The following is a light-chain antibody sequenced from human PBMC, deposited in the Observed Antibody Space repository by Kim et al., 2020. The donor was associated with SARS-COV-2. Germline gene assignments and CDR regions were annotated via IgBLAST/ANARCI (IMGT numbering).Light chain of an antibody. CDR1: KLGDKY. CDR2: QDS. CDR3: QACDSSTSWV. Sequence: SYELTQPPSVSVSPGQTASITCSGDKLGDKYACWYQQKPGQSPVLVIYQDSKRPSGIPERFSGSNSGNTATLTISGTQAMDEADYYCQACDSSTSWVFGGGTKLTVL. V-gene: IGLV3-1*01. J-gene: IGLJ3*02.